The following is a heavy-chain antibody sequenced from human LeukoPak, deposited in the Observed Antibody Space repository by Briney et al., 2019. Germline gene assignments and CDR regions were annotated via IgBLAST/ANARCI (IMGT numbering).Heavy chain of an antibody. CDR3: ARSTIDSYDFWSGYLAY. CDR1: GFTFSSYS. V-gene: IGHV3-48*04. Sequence: GGSLRLSCAASGFTFSSYSMNWVRQAPGKGLEWVSYISSGSSIIYYADSVKGRFTISRDNAKNSLYLQMNSLRAEDTAVYYCARSTIDSYDFWSGYLAYWGQGTLVTVSS. J-gene: IGHJ4*02. D-gene: IGHD3-3*01. CDR2: ISSGSSII.